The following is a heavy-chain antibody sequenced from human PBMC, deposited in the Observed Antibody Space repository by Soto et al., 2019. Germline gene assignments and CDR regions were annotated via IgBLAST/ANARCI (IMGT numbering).Heavy chain of an antibody. Sequence: VESLKISCKGSGYGFIIHWVSWLLEMPVKGLEWVGIIYPGNSNTMYSPSFQGQVTISADTALSTTYLQWDTLKPSDTAIYFCASDSHCDGGNCPMGGFDMWGQGTMVTVSS. CDR1: GYGFIIHW. CDR3: ASDSHCDGGNCPMGGFDM. J-gene: IGHJ3*02. D-gene: IGHD2-15*01. CDR2: IYPGNSNT. V-gene: IGHV5-51*01.